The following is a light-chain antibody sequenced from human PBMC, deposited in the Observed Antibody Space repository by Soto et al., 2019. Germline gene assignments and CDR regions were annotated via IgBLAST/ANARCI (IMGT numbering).Light chain of an antibody. Sequence: DIQMTQSPSAMSASVGDRVTITCRASQGIRNLLVWYQQKPGKAPKLLIYKASSLESGVPSRFSGSGSGTEFTLTISSLQTDDFATYYCQQYNSYSTWTFGQGTKVDIK. J-gene: IGKJ1*01. V-gene: IGKV1-5*03. CDR1: QGIRNL. CDR3: QQYNSYSTWT. CDR2: KAS.